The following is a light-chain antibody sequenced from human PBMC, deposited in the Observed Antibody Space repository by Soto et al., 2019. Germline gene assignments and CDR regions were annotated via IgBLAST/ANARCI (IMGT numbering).Light chain of an antibody. J-gene: IGLJ1*01. CDR3: SSYTISSTYV. Sequence: QSALTQPPSVSGSPGQSVAISCTGTSSDVGSYNRVSWYQQPPGTAPKLMIYDVNNRPSGVPDRFSGSKSCNTASLTISGLQAEDEADYYCSSYTISSTYVFGSGTKLTVL. V-gene: IGLV2-18*02. CDR2: DVN. CDR1: SSDVGSYNR.